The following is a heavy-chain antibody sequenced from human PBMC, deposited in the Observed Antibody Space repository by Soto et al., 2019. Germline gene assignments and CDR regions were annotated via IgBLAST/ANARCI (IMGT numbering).Heavy chain of an antibody. CDR3: ARRGQEGPGLAH. CDR1: GLTFSSYW. V-gene: IGHV3-74*01. J-gene: IGHJ5*02. Sequence: EVKLVESGGNLIQPGGSLRLSCAASGLTFSSYWMHWVRQAPGKGLVWVSRINSDGSSASYVDSVKGRFTISRDNAKNTLYLQMNSLSVEDTAVFYCARRGQEGPGLAHWGQGTLVTVSS. CDR2: INSDGSSA.